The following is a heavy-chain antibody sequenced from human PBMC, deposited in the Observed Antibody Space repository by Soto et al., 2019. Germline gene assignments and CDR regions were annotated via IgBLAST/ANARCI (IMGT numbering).Heavy chain of an antibody. Sequence: NPSETLSLTCAVSGGSISSGGYSWSWIRQPPGKGLEWIGYIYHSGSTYYNPSLKSRVTISVDRSKNQFSLKLSSVTAADTAVYYCARAKYDYVWGSYRPFYWYFDLWGRGTLVTVSS. CDR2: IYHSGST. D-gene: IGHD3-16*02. V-gene: IGHV4-30-2*01. J-gene: IGHJ2*01. CDR3: ARAKYDYVWGSYRPFYWYFDL. CDR1: GGSISSGGYS.